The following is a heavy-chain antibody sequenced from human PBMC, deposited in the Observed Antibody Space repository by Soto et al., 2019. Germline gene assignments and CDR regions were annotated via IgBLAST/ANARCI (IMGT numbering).Heavy chain of an antibody. CDR3: ARVRNNNDKRLDV. CDR1: GSTIAAHG. D-gene: IGHD2-8*01. V-gene: IGHV3-33*01. CDR2: SWYDGKT. Sequence: QEQLVESGGGMVHPGTSLRLSCVTSGSTIAAHGMHWVRQAPGKGLEWVALSWYDGKTFYGDSVKGRFTISRDTSTVFLDMRSLRPDDTAVYFCARVRNNNDKRLDVWGQGTTVIVS. J-gene: IGHJ6*02.